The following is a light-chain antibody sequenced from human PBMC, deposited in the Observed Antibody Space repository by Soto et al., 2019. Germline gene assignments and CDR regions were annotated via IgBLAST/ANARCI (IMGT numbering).Light chain of an antibody. Sequence: QSVLAQPPSTSGTPGQRVTISCSGSNSNIGSNTVTWYHQLPGTAPKLLIYANSQRPSGVPERFSGSKSGTSASLAISGLQSEDEEDYYCAAWDDSLNLYVFGAGTKV. CDR3: AAWDDSLNLYV. CDR1: NSNIGSNT. J-gene: IGLJ1*01. V-gene: IGLV1-44*01. CDR2: ANS.